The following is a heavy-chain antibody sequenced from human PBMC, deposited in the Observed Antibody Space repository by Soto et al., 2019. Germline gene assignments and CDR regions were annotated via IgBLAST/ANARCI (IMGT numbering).Heavy chain of an antibody. D-gene: IGHD3-3*01. V-gene: IGHV4-4*07. CDR1: GGAIGSHY. CDR2: IYSSGST. CDR3: ARGQRFSDWFDP. Sequence: PSETLSLTCTISGGAIGSHYWTWIRQPAGKGLEWIGRIYSSGSTQYNPSLQSRVTMLLDTSKNQFSLRLESVTAADTAVYYCARGQRFSDWFDPWGQGTLVTVSS. J-gene: IGHJ5*02.